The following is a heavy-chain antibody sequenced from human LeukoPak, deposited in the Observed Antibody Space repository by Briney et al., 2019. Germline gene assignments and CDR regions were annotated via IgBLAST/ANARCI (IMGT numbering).Heavy chain of an antibody. V-gene: IGHV1-69*05. D-gene: IGHD6-19*01. J-gene: IGHJ4*02. CDR2: IIPIFGTA. Sequence: SVKVSCKASGGTFSSYTISWVRQAPGQGLEWMGGIIPIFGTANYAQKFQGRVTITTDESTSTAYMELSSLRAEDTAVYYCARAAKQWLVPGSRIFDYWGQGTLVTVSS. CDR3: ARAAKQWLVPGSRIFDY. CDR1: GGTFSSYT.